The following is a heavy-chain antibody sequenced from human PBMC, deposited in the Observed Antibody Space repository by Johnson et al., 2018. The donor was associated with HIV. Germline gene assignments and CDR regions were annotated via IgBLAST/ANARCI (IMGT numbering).Heavy chain of an antibody. V-gene: IGHV3-13*01. D-gene: IGHD1-26*01. Sequence: VQLVESGGGLVQPGGSLRLSCAASGFTFSSYDMHWVRQATGTGLEWVSAIGTAGDTYYPGSVHGRFTISRENANNSLYLQMNSLRAGDTAVYYCARSSWGGSSLGAFDIWGQGTMVTVSS. J-gene: IGHJ3*02. CDR1: GFTFSSYD. CDR2: IGTAGDT. CDR3: ARSSWGGSSLGAFDI.